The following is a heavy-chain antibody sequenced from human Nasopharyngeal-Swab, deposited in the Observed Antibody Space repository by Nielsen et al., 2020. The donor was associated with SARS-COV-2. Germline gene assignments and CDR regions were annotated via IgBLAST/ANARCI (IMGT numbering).Heavy chain of an antibody. J-gene: IGHJ6*03. CDR2: ISYDGTYK. Sequence: GESLKISCAASGFTFSRYGMHWVRQAPGKGLEWVAVISYDGTYKKYADSVKGRFTISRDKSKNTLYLQINSLRGEDTAVYYCAKDSVTTSYYYYYMDVWGKGTTVTVSS. CDR1: GFTFSRYG. V-gene: IGHV3-30*18. CDR3: AKDSVTTSYYYYYMDV. D-gene: IGHD4-11*01.